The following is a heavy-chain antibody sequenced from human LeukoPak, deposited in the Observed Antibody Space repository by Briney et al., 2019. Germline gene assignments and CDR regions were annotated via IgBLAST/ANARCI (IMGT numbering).Heavy chain of an antibody. CDR2: IDWNDDT. CDR1: GFSLTTSGMC. Sequence: SGPALVKPRQTLTLTGTFSGFSLTTSGMCVTWIRQPPGKALEWLARIDWNDDTYYSTSLKTRLTISKDTSKQQVVLTMTNMDPVDIATYYCARMYYDFWSGYSHYFFDHWGQGTLVTVPS. V-gene: IGHV2-70*11. J-gene: IGHJ4*02. D-gene: IGHD3-3*01. CDR3: ARMYYDFWSGYSHYFFDH.